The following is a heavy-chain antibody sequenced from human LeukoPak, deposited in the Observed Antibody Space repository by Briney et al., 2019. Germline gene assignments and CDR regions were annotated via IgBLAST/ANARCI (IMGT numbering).Heavy chain of an antibody. CDR3: ARQGSGSYYDCYYGMDV. CDR1: GGSISSYY. D-gene: IGHD1-26*01. Sequence: SETLSLTCTVSGGSISSYYWSWIRQPPGKGLEWIGYIYYSGSTNYNPSLKSRVTISVDTSKNQFSLKLSSVTAADTAVYYCARQGSGSYYDCYYGMDVWGQGTTVTDSS. CDR2: IYYSGST. J-gene: IGHJ6*02. V-gene: IGHV4-59*01.